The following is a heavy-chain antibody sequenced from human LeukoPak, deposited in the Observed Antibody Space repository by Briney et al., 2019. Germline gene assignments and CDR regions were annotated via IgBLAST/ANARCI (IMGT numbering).Heavy chain of an antibody. CDR1: GGSISSYY. Sequence: SETLSLTCTVSGGSISSYYWSWIRQPAGKGLEWIGRIYTSGSTNYNPSLKSRVTISVDTSKNQFSLKLSSVTAADTAVYYCARSRPAAIQGYYYYYMDVWGKGTTVTVSS. V-gene: IGHV4-4*07. CDR2: IYTSGST. J-gene: IGHJ6*03. CDR3: ARSRPAAIQGYYYYYMDV. D-gene: IGHD2-2*02.